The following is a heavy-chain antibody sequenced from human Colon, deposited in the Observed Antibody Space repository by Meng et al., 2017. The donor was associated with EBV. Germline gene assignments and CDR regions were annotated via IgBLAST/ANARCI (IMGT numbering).Heavy chain of an antibody. CDR1: GASVTKGGYS. CDR3: ARDTSTWGNKGLDH. V-gene: IGHV4-30-2*01. Sequence: QVSGSGLATPPQTLSLTCVVSGASVTKGGYSWSWIRQPPGKGLGWIGYIYHSGSTKYNPSLKSRVTISVDTSKNQFSLKLSSVTAADTAVYYCARDTSTWGNKGLDHWGQGILVTVSS. J-gene: IGHJ4*02. D-gene: IGHD7-27*01. CDR2: IYHSGST.